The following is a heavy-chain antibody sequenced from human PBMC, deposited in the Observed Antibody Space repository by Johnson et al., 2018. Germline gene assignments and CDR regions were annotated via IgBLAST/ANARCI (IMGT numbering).Heavy chain of an antibody. V-gene: IGHV3-73*02. CDR2: IRSKANSYAT. CDR3: THPPYDSSGYYYYYGMDV. D-gene: IGHD3-22*01. Sequence: VQLQESGGGLVQPGGSLKLSCAASGFTFSGSAMHWVRQASGKGLEWVGRIRSKANSYATAYAASVKGRFPISRDDSKNTSYLQMNSLKTEDTAVYYCTHPPYDSSGYYYYYGMDVWGQGTTVTVSS. CDR1: GFTFSGSA. J-gene: IGHJ6*02.